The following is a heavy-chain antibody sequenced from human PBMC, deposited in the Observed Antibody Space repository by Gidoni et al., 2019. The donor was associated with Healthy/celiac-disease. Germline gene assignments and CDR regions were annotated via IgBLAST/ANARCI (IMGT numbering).Heavy chain of an antibody. Sequence: QVQLVQSGAEVKKPGASVKVSCKASGYTFTGHNMPWVRQAPGQGLAWMGWINPNSGGTNYAQKFQGWVTMTRDTSISTAYMELSRLRSDDTAVYYCAREGSNDYGDYDWFDPWGQGTLVTVSS. CDR1: GYTFTGHN. CDR3: AREGSNDYGDYDWFDP. J-gene: IGHJ5*02. CDR2: INPNSGGT. V-gene: IGHV1-2*04. D-gene: IGHD4-17*01.